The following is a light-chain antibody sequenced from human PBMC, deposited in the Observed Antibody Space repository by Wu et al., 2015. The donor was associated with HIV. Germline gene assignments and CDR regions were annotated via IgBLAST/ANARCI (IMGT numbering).Light chain of an antibody. V-gene: IGKV3-11*01. CDR2: DTS. CDR1: QSVSRF. CDR3: HQRTTWPRT. Sequence: EIVLTQSPDTLSASPGERATLSCRASQSVSRFLARYQHKPGQAPRVLIYDTSNRAAGIPTRFSGSGFGTDFTLTISSLEPEDFAVYYCHQRTTWPRTFGQGTKVEVK. J-gene: IGKJ1*01.